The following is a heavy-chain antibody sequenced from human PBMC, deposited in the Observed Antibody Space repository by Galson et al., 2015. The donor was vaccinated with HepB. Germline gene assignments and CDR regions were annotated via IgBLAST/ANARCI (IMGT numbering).Heavy chain of an antibody. CDR3: AVCITIFGVVNYYYGMDV. D-gene: IGHD3-3*01. CDR1: GGTFSSYA. Sequence: SVKVSCKASGGTFSSYAISWVRQAPGQGLEWMGGIIPIFGTANYAQKFQGRVTITADESTSTAYMELSSLRSEDTAVYYCAVCITIFGVVNYYYGMDVWGQGTTVTVSS. J-gene: IGHJ6*02. CDR2: IIPIFGTA. V-gene: IGHV1-69*13.